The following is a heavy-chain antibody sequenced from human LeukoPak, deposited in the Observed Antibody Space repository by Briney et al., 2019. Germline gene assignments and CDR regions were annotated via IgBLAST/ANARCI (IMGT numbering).Heavy chain of an antibody. CDR3: ARDGTAPGLYFDL. V-gene: IGHV3-7*01. Sequence: GGSLRLSCAVSGFTFSSYWMNWVRQAPGKGLGWVASIRQDGGEKSYVDSVKGRFTISSDNTKNSRYLQTSSPRAEDTAVYYCARDGTAPGLYFDLWGQGTLVTVSS. CDR2: IRQDGGEK. D-gene: IGHD6-13*01. CDR1: GFTFSSYW. J-gene: IGHJ4*01.